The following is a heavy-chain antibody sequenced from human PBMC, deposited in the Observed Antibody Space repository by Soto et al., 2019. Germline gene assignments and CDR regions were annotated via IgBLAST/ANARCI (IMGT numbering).Heavy chain of an antibody. J-gene: IGHJ4*02. D-gene: IGHD1-26*01. CDR3: ARGVGAYYFDY. CDR2: IIPIFGTT. Sequence: QVQLVQSGAEVKKPGSSVKVSCKASGGTFSTYAITWVRQAPGQGLEWLGGIIPIFGTTDYARKFQGRVTITAAESTRTVFIELSSLTSEDTAVYYCARGVGAYYFDYWGQGTLVTGSS. CDR1: GGTFSTYA. V-gene: IGHV1-69*01.